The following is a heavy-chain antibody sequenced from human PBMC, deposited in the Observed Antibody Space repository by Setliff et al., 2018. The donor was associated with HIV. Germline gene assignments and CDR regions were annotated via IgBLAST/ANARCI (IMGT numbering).Heavy chain of an antibody. J-gene: IGHJ3*02. Sequence: ASVKVSCKVSGYTFLSYGISWVRQAPGQGLEWMGWISAYNGNTNYPQKFQGRVTMTTDTSTSTAYMELRSLRSDDTAVYYCARGYCTNAVCSDAFDIWGQGTMVTVSS. CDR1: GYTFLSYG. CDR2: ISAYNGNT. V-gene: IGHV1-18*01. CDR3: ARGYCTNAVCSDAFDI. D-gene: IGHD2-8*01.